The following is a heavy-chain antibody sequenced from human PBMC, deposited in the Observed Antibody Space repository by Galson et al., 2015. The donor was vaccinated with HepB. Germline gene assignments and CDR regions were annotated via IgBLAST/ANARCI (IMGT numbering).Heavy chain of an antibody. CDR2: FYHSGGT. CDR3: ARGYIAVVGVDAFDI. Sequence: SETLSLTCTVSGGSISSYYWSWIRQPPGKGLEWIGYFYHSGGTIYNPSLKSRVTISGDTSKNQFSLNLSSVIAVDTAVYYCARGYIAVVGVDAFDIWGQGTIVTVSS. CDR1: GGSISSYY. D-gene: IGHD3-22*01. V-gene: IGHV4-59*01. J-gene: IGHJ3*02.